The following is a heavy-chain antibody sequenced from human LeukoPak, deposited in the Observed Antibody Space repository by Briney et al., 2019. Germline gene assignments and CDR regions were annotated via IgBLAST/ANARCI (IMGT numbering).Heavy chain of an antibody. CDR1: GFTFSSYS. D-gene: IGHD3-22*01. CDR3: ARRAWDSSGYYRSNYLDY. J-gene: IGHJ4*02. V-gene: IGHV3-48*01. CDR2: ISSSSSTI. Sequence: GGSLRLSCAASGFTFSSYSMNWVRQAPGKGLEWVSYISSSSSTIYYADSVKGRFTISRDNAKNSLYLQMNSLRAEDTAVYYCARRAWDSSGYYRSNYLDYWGQGTLVTVSS.